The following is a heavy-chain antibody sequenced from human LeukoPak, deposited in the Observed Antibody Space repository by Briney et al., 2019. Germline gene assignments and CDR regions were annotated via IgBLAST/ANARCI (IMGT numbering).Heavy chain of an antibody. D-gene: IGHD5-18*01. V-gene: IGHV4-59*01. J-gene: IGHJ4*02. CDR3: ARVDTAMVNTFDY. CDR1: GGSISSYY. Sequence: PSETLSLTCTVSGGSISSYYWSWIRQPPGKGLEWIGYIYYSGSTNYNPSLKSRVTISVDTSKNQFSLKLSSVTAAGTAVYYCARVDTAMVNTFDYWGQGTLVTVSS. CDR2: IYYSGST.